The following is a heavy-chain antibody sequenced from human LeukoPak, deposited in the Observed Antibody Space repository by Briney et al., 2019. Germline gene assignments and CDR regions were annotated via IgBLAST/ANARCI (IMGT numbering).Heavy chain of an antibody. CDR2: ISVYNGNT. CDR3: AKDRGRAAGNWFDP. J-gene: IGHJ5*02. V-gene: IGHV1-18*01. Sequence: ASVRVSCKASGYTFTSYGINWVRQAPGQGLEWMGWISVYNGNTNYAQEVQGRVTMTTDTSTSTAYMEVRSLRFDDTAVYYCAKDRGRAAGNWFDPWGQGTLVTVSS. CDR1: GYTFTSYG. D-gene: IGHD6-13*01.